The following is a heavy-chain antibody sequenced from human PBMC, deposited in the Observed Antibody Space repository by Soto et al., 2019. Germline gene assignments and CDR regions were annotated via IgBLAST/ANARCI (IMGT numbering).Heavy chain of an antibody. CDR1: GGSISSYY. CDR2: IYNSGST. CDR3: AYGDSRGPFDS. Sequence: LSVTCTVSGGSISSYYWSWIRQPPGKGLEWIGYIYNSGSTNYNPSLKSRVTISVDTSKNQFSLKLSSVTAADTAVYYCAYGDSRGPFDSWGQGTLVTVSS. D-gene: IGHD4-17*01. V-gene: IGHV4-59*01. J-gene: IGHJ4*02.